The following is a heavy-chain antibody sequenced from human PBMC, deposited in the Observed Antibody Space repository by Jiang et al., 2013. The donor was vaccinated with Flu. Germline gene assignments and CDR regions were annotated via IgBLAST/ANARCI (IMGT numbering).Heavy chain of an antibody. CDR3: ASGYYYGSGSYSNFDY. V-gene: IGHV1-18*04. CDR2: ISAYNGNT. CDR1: GYTFTGYY. J-gene: IGHJ4*02. D-gene: IGHD3-10*01. Sequence: EVKKPGASVKVSCKASGYTFTGYYMHWVRQAPGQGLEWMGWISAYNGNTNYAQKLQGRVTMTTDTSTSTAYMELRSLRSDDTAVYYCASGYYYGSGSYSNFDYWGQGTLVTVSS.